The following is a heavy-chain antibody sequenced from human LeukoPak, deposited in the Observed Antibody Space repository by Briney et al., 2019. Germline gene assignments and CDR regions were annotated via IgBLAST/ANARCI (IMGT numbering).Heavy chain of an antibody. V-gene: IGHV4-59*01. CDR1: GGSISSYY. CDR3: ARSFGDYFDY. J-gene: IGHJ4*02. Sequence: SETLSLTCTVSGGSISSYYWSWIRQPPGKGLEWIGYIYYSGSTNYNPSLKSRVTISVDTSKNQFSLKLSSVTAADTAVYYCARSFGDYFDYWGQGTLVTVSS. CDR2: IYYSGST. D-gene: IGHD3-10*01.